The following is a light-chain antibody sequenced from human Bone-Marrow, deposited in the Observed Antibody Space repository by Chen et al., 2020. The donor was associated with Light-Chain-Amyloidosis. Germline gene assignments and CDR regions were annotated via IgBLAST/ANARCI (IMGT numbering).Light chain of an antibody. J-gene: IGLJ3*02. Sequence: SYVLTQPSSVSVAPGQTATIACGGNNIGSTSVHWYQQTPGQAPLLVVYDDSDRPSGIPERLWGSTSGNTATMSIRRVEAGDEADYYWQVWDRSRDRPVFGGGTKLTVL. CDR3: QVWDRSRDRPV. CDR2: DDS. V-gene: IGLV3-21*02. CDR1: NIGSTS.